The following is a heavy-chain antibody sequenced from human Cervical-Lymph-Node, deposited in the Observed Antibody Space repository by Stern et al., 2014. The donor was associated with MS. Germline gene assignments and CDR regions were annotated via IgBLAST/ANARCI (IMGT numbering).Heavy chain of an antibody. D-gene: IGHD2-8*02. J-gene: IGHJ4*02. CDR3: VRGGYWRFDF. Sequence: QVQLQQWGAGLLKPSETLSLTCAVFGGSFSGYYWTWIRQPPGKGLEWIAEINHWGSTNYNPSLKSRITISVDTSKNQFSLKLSTATVADTAVYYCVRGGYWRFDFWGQGNLVTVSS. CDR1: GGSFSGYY. CDR2: INHWGST. V-gene: IGHV4-34*01.